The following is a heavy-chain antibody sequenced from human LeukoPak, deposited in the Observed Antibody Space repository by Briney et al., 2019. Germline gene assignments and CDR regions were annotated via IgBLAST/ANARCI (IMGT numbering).Heavy chain of an antibody. V-gene: IGHV3-23*01. CDR3: AKDPNGDYIGAFDF. J-gene: IGHJ3*01. D-gene: IGHD4-17*01. CDR2: I. CDR1: AFSFSKFA. Sequence: GGSLRLSCAASAFSFSKFALIWVRQAPGKGLEWVSAIKGRFTVSRDNSKNTLYLQINSLRPEDTAMYYCAKDPNGDYIGAFDFWGRGTMVTVSS.